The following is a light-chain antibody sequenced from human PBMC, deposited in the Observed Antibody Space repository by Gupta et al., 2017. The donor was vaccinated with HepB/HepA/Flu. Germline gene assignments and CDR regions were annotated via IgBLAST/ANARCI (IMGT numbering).Light chain of an antibody. V-gene: IGKV1-5*03. CDR2: KAS. CDR3: QYYQGYSPT. Sequence: DIQMTQSPSTLSASVGDRVTITCRASESVSDCLAWLQQKPGTAPKVLISKASSLESGVPSRFSDSASGTEFTLTISILHPHDFATYYCQYYQGYSPTFGQGSKVETK. CDR1: ESVSDC. J-gene: IGKJ1*01.